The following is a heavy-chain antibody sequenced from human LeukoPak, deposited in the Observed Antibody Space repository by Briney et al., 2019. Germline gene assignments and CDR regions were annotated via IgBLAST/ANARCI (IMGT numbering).Heavy chain of an antibody. J-gene: IGHJ4*02. V-gene: IGHV4-4*09. CDR3: AITPLGGFSYGSGTVDY. Sequence: SETLSLTCTVSGDSITNYYWTWIRQPPGKRLEWIGHIYSSGNPNYNPSFKGRVTISVDSSTKQFSLKMRSMTAADTAMYYCAITPLGGFSYGSGTVDYWGQGTLVTVSS. CDR2: IYSSGNP. D-gene: IGHD3-10*01. CDR1: GDSITNYY.